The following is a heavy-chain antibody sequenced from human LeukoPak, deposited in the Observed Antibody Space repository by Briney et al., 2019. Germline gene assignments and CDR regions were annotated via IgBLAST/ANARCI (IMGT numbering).Heavy chain of an antibody. CDR1: GFSFSNYA. D-gene: IGHD6-13*01. J-gene: IGHJ6*03. V-gene: IGHV3-30-3*01. CDR2: ISYDGSND. CDR3: ARSYSSTPQYYYYYYMDV. Sequence: PGGSLRLSCEASGFSFSNYAMHWVRQAPGRGLEWVAVISYDGSNDYYADSVEGRCTIFRDNPKNTLYLQMKSLRAEDTAVYYCARSYSSTPQYYYYYYMDVWGKGTTVTVSS.